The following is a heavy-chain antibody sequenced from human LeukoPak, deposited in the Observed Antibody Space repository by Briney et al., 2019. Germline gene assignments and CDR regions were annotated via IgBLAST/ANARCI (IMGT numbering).Heavy chain of an antibody. CDR1: GFTFSSYS. D-gene: IGHD2-21*02. Sequence: GGSLRLSCAASGFTFSSYSMNWVRQAPGKGLEWVSSISSSSSYIYYADSVKGRFTISRDNAKNSLYLQMNSLRAEDTAVYYCAGSAYCGGDCYSRGYYFDYWGQGTLVTVSS. CDR3: AGSAYCGGDCYSRGYYFDY. J-gene: IGHJ4*02. V-gene: IGHV3-21*01. CDR2: ISSSSSYI.